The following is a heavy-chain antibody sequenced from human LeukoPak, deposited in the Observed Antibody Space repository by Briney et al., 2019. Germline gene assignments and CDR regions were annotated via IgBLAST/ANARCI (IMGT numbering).Heavy chain of an antibody. CDR1: GFTFSSYS. Sequence: GGSLRLSCAASGFTFSSYSMNWVRQAPGKGLERVSSISSSSSYIYYADSVKGRFTISRDNAKNSLYLQMNSLRAEDTAVYYCARFGPYCSGGSCDYGMDVWGQGTTVTVSS. D-gene: IGHD2-15*01. CDR2: ISSSSSYI. J-gene: IGHJ6*02. CDR3: ARFGPYCSGGSCDYGMDV. V-gene: IGHV3-21*01.